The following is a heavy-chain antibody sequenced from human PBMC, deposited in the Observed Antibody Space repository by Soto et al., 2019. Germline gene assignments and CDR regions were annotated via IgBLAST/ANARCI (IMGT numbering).Heavy chain of an antibody. J-gene: IGHJ4*02. CDR3: ARDGFGSGWTNFDY. CDR2: IYYSGST. CDR1: GGSISSYY. Sequence: SETLSLTCTVSGGSISSYYWSWIRQPPGKGLEWIGYIYYSGSTNYNPSLKSRVTISVDTSKNQFSLKLSSVTAADTAVYYCARDGFGSGWTNFDYWGQGTLVTVSS. V-gene: IGHV4-59*01. D-gene: IGHD6-19*01.